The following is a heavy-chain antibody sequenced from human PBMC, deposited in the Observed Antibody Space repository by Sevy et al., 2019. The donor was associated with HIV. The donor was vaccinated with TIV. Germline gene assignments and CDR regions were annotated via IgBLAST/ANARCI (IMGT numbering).Heavy chain of an antibody. CDR2: INPNSGGT. V-gene: IGHV1-2*02. J-gene: IGHJ6*02. D-gene: IGHD4-17*01. Sequence: ASVKVSCKASGYTFTGYYMHWVRQAPGQGLEWMGWINPNSGGTNYAQKFQGRVTMTRDTSISTAYMELSRLRSDDTAVYYCARWSAPRDYGDFFYYYYGMDVWGQGTTVTVSS. CDR3: ARWSAPRDYGDFFYYYYGMDV. CDR1: GYTFTGYY.